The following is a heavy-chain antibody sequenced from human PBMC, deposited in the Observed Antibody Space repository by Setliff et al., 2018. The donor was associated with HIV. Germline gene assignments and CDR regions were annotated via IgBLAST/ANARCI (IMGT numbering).Heavy chain of an antibody. J-gene: IGHJ5*01. CDR3: ARGGNSRAAWFDS. CDR1: RDSISSGYY. D-gene: IGHD6-6*01. Sequence: PSETLSLTCTVSRDSISSGYYWGWIRQPPGKGLEWIGSIYHSGTTYYNPSLKSRVTISVDTSKNQFSLKLTSMTAADTAVYFCARGGNSRAAWFDSWGQGTLVTVSS. CDR2: IYHSGTT. V-gene: IGHV4-38-2*02.